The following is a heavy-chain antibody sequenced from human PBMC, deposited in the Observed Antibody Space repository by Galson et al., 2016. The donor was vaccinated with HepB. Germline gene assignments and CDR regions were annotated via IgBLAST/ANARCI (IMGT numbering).Heavy chain of an antibody. J-gene: IGHJ4*02. CDR2: ISGSGAAT. CDR1: GFSFSTCA. V-gene: IGHV3-23*01. D-gene: IGHD2-15*01. Sequence: SLRLSCAASGFSFSTCAMTWVRQAPGKGLEWVAAISGSGAATYYADSVQGRFSISRDNAKNTLDLQMSSLRVDDTAVYFCAKDLRGGTYYLDYWGQGTLVTVTA. CDR3: AKDLRGGTYYLDY.